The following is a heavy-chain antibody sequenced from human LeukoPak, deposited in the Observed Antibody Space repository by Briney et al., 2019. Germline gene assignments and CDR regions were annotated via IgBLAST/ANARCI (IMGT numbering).Heavy chain of an antibody. J-gene: IGHJ5*02. CDR2: IGSSASNT. D-gene: IGHD2-2*01. Sequence: GGSLRLSCAASGFTFTTSAMGWVGQAAGKGLDWVSSIGSSASNTYYADSVKGRLTISRDNPKNTVYLQMNSLSAGDTAVYYCAKGPPSGYQLLTRRFDPWGQGTLVTVSS. CDR1: GFTFTTSA. CDR3: AKGPPSGYQLLTRRFDP. V-gene: IGHV3-23*01.